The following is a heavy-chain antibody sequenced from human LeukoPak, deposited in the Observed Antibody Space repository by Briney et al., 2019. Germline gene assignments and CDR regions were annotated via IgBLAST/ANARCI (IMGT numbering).Heavy chain of an antibody. CDR1: GGSISSSSYY. V-gene: IGHV4-39*01. CDR2: IYYTRST. CDR3: ARGVTMIVVVIHDWYFDL. D-gene: IGHD3-22*01. J-gene: IGHJ2*01. Sequence: ASETLSLTCTVSGGSISSSSYYWGWIRQPPGKGLEWIGSIYYTRSTYCNPSLKSRVTISVDTSKNQFSLKLTSVTAADTAVYYCARGVTMIVVVIHDWYFDLWGRGTLVTVSS.